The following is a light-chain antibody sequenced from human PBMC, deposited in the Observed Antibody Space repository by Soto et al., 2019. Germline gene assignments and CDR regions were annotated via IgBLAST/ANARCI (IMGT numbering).Light chain of an antibody. Sequence: QSVLTQPPSVSGAPGQRVTISCTGTSSNFGAGYDVHWYQQLPGTAPKLLIYDNNNRPSGVPDRFSGSKSGTSASLAITGLQPEDEADYYCQSYDTSLMGSVFSGGTKVTVL. CDR1: SSNFGAGYD. J-gene: IGLJ3*02. V-gene: IGLV1-40*01. CDR3: QSYDTSLMGSV. CDR2: DNN.